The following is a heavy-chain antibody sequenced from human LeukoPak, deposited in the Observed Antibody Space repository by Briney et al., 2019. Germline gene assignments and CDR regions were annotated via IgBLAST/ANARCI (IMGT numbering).Heavy chain of an antibody. D-gene: IGHD6-19*01. CDR3: ARAIFSSGWYLVDY. V-gene: IGHV3-21*01. CDR1: GFTFNNYV. CDR2: ISTSISYI. J-gene: IGHJ4*02. Sequence: GGSLRLSCAASGFTFNNYVMSWVRQSPGKGLEWVSSISTSISYIYYADSVKGRFTISRDNAKNSLYLQMNSLRAEDTAVYYCARAIFSSGWYLVDYWGQGTLVTVSS.